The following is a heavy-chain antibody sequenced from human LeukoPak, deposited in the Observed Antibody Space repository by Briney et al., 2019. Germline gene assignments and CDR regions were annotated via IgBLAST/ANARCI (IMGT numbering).Heavy chain of an antibody. CDR2: INPNSGGT. CDR1: GYTFTGYY. CDR3: ARTLEGHYYGSGSYYPLGY. Sequence: ASVKVSYKASGYTFTGYYMHWVRQTPGQGLEWMGWINPNSGGTNYAQKFQGRVTMTRDTSISTGYMELSRLRSDDTAVYYCARTLEGHYYGSGSYYPLGYWGQGTLVTVSS. V-gene: IGHV1-2*02. J-gene: IGHJ4*02. D-gene: IGHD3-10*01.